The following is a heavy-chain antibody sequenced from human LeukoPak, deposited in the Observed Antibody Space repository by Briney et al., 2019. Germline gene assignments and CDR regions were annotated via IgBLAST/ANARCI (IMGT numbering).Heavy chain of an antibody. J-gene: IGHJ1*01. D-gene: IGHD3-22*01. CDR3: ATYSSLNRREFQF. Sequence: PGGSLRLSCEASGFIFSSYGFHWVRQAPGKGLEWVTLISYDGRNQYYGQSVKGRFTISRDNAKNSLYLQMNSLRAEDTAVYYCATYSSLNRREFQFWGQGTLLTVSS. CDR1: GFIFSSYG. CDR2: ISYDGRNQ. V-gene: IGHV3-30*03.